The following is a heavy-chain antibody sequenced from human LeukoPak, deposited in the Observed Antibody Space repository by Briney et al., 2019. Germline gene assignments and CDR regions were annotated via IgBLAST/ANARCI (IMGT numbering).Heavy chain of an antibody. Sequence: GGSLRLSCAVSGFSVTTNDMSWVRQAPGKGLEWVSVIYSGERTYYAASVTGRFTISRDNSKNTLYLQMNNLRAEDTAIYYCAKNWGDDWGQGNLVTVSS. CDR2: IYSGERT. J-gene: IGHJ4*02. CDR3: AKNWGDD. CDR1: GFSVTTND. D-gene: IGHD3-16*01. V-gene: IGHV3-53*01.